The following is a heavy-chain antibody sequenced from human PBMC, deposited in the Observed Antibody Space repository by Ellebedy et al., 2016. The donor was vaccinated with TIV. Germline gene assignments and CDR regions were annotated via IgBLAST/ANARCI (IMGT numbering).Heavy chain of an antibody. V-gene: IGHV1-46*01. J-gene: IGHJ4*02. Sequence: ASVKVSCKASGYTFTSHYIHWVRQAPGQGLEWMGIINPSGGSTSYAQKLQGRVTMTTDTSTSTAYMELRSLSSDDTAVYYCARGHDYIWGSYRLPDYWGQGTLVTVSS. CDR2: INPSGGST. CDR3: ARGHDYIWGSYRLPDY. CDR1: GYTFTSHY. D-gene: IGHD3-16*02.